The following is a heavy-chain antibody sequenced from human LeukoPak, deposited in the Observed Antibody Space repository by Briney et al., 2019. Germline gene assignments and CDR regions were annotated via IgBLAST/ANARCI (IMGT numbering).Heavy chain of an antibody. CDR2: ISYDGSNK. CDR1: GFTFSSYG. CDR3: AKTIAVAGYYYYYGMDV. J-gene: IGHJ6*02. Sequence: PGGSLRLSCAASGFTFSSYGMHWVRQAPGKGLEWVAVISYDGSNKYYGDSVKGRLTISRDNSKNTLYLQMNSLRAEDTAVYYCAKTIAVAGYYYYYGMDVWGQGTTVTVSS. V-gene: IGHV3-30*18. D-gene: IGHD6-19*01.